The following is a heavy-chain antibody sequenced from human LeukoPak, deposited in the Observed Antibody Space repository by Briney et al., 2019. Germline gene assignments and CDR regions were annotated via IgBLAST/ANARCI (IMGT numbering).Heavy chain of an antibody. D-gene: IGHD3-22*01. V-gene: IGHV4-59*01. Sequence: SETLSLTCTVSGGSISSYYWSWIRQPPGKGLEWIGYIYYSGTTNYNPSLKSRVTISVDTSKNQFSLRLSSVTAEDTAVYYCAKDPLYYYDSSGPYDDYWGQGTLVTVSS. J-gene: IGHJ4*02. CDR2: IYYSGTT. CDR1: GGSISSYY. CDR3: AKDPLYYYDSSGPYDDY.